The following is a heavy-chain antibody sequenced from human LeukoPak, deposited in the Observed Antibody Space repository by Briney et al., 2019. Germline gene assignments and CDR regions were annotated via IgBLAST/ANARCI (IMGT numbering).Heavy chain of an antibody. J-gene: IGHJ4*02. V-gene: IGHV3-48*01. D-gene: IGHD3-16*02. CDR3: ARGAFSFGGVIAMYYFDY. CDR2: ISSSTSTI. Sequence: PGGSLRLSCAASGFTFSSYSMNWVRQAPGKGLEWVSYISSSTSTIYYADSVKGRFTISRDNAKNSLYLQMSSPRTEDTAVYYCARGAFSFGGVIAMYYFDYWGQGTLVTVSS. CDR1: GFTFSSYS.